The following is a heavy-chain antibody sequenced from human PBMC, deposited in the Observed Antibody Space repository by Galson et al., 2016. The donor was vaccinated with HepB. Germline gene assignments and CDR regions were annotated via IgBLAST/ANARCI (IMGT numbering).Heavy chain of an antibody. CDR2: IFYDGSNQ. CDR1: GFTFSTYN. Sequence: SLRLSCAASGFTFSTYNMHWVRQAPGKGLEWLTVIFYDGSNQYYADSVQGRFTISRDNSRNTLYLHMNSLRPEDTAVYYCARDYCFGVAPPAYFEYWGQGALVTVS. CDR3: ARDYCFGVAPPAYFEY. D-gene: IGHD3-3*01. V-gene: IGHV3-30-3*01. J-gene: IGHJ4*02.